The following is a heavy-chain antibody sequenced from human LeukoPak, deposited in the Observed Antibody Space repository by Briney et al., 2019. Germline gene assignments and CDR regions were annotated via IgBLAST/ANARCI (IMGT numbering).Heavy chain of an antibody. CDR2: IYYSRST. CDR3: ARLEAAATYYFDY. J-gene: IGHJ4*02. CDR1: GGSISSYY. D-gene: IGHD6-13*01. V-gene: IGHV4-59*08. Sequence: SETLSLTCTVSGGSISSYYWSWIRHPPGKGLEWIGYIYYSRSTNYNPSLKSRVTISVDTSKNQFSLKLSSVTAADTAVYYCARLEAAATYYFDYWGQGTLVTVSS.